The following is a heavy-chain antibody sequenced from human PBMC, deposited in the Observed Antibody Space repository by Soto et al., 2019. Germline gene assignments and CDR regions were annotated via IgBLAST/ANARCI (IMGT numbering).Heavy chain of an antibody. CDR1: GYIFINYY. CDR2: INPTGGST. J-gene: IGHJ4*02. Sequence: QVHLVQSGAEVKKPGASVKVSCKASGYIFINYYIHWVRQAPGHGLEWKAIINPTGGSTNYAQKFQGGVTLTMDSSTSTGYRRLSSLTSEDTAMYYCTRPLAAGELWGQPTLVTVPS. V-gene: IGHV1-46*01. CDR3: TRPLAAGEL. D-gene: IGHD6-19*01.